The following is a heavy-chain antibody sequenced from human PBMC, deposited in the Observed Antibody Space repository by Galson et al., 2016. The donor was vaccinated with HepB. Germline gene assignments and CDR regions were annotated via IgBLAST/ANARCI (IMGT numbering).Heavy chain of an antibody. CDR3: ALGQGFLADS. J-gene: IGHJ4*02. CDR2: IKQDGSAK. Sequence: SLRLSCAASGFTFSSYWMNWVRQAPGKGLEWVAIIKQDGSAKYYVDSLKGRFTISRDNAKNSLYLQKSSLRPEDTAVYYCALGQGFLADSWGQGTLVTVSS. CDR1: GFTFSSYW. V-gene: IGHV3-7*05.